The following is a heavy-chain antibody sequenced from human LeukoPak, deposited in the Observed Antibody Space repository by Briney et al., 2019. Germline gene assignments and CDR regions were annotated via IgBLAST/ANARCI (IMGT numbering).Heavy chain of an antibody. Sequence: ASVKVSCKASGYTFTGYGISWLRQAPGRGLEWMGWISAYNGNTNYAQKLQGRVTMTTDTSTSTAYMELRSLRSDDTAVYYCARSLWFGELTPDAPVDYWGQGTLVTVSS. CDR1: GYTFTGYG. V-gene: IGHV1-18*01. J-gene: IGHJ4*02. CDR3: ARSLWFGELTPDAPVDY. CDR2: ISAYNGNT. D-gene: IGHD3-10*01.